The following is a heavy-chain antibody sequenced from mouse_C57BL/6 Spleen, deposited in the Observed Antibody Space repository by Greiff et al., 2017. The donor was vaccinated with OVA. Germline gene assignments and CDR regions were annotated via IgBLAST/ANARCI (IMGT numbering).Heavy chain of an antibody. CDR1: GFTFSDYG. CDR3: ARGTTEAMDY. V-gene: IGHV5-17*01. J-gene: IGHJ4*01. D-gene: IGHD1-1*01. Sequence: DVHLVESGGGLVKPGGSLKLSCAASGFTFSDYGMHWVRQAPEKGLEWVAYISSGSSTIYYADTVKGRFTISRDNAKNTLFLQMTSLRSEDTAMYYCARGTTEAMDYWGQGTSVTVSS. CDR2: ISSGSSTI.